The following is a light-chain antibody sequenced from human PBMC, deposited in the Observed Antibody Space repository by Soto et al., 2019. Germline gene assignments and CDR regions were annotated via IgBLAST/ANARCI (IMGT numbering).Light chain of an antibody. CDR2: GAS. CDR3: QQSYSTPPYT. J-gene: IGKJ2*01. Sequence: DIQMTQSPSSLSASVGDRVTITCRASQSISSYLNWYQQKPGKAPKVLIYGASTLQSGVPSRFSGGGSGTDFTLTISSLQPEDFATYYCQQSYSTPPYTFGQGTKLEIK. CDR1: QSISSY. V-gene: IGKV1-39*01.